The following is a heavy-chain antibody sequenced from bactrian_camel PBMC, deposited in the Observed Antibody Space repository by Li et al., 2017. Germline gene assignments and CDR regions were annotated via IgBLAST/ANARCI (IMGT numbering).Heavy chain of an antibody. D-gene: IGHD5*01. CDR1: GITTDEAD. CDR3: AVNRGLLRRRSCRDIGGY. CDR2: LSTAGGT. J-gene: IGHJ4*01. Sequence: HVQLVESGGGSVQAGGSLRLSCTASGITTDEADMGWYRQRPGNQCELVAKLSTAGGTDFPSSEIERFTISRNNAKNTVYLQMNSLTPEDTAVYYCAVNRGLLRRRSCRDIGGYWGQGTQVTVS. V-gene: IGHV3S53*01.